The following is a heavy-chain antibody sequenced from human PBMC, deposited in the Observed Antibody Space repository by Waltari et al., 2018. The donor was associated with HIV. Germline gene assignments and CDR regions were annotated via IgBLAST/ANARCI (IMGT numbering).Heavy chain of an antibody. V-gene: IGHV2-5*02. D-gene: IGHD1-7*01. CDR1: GFPLTTSAVG. Sequence: QITLKESGPSLVKPTQTLTLTCTFSGFPLTTSAVGVGWIRQPPGKALEWLALIYWEDDKRYSPSLRSRLTITKDTSKNQVVLTMTNMDPVDTATYYCARSAGTNDYYYYYYMDVWGKGTTVTVSS. J-gene: IGHJ6*03. CDR3: ARSAGTNDYYYYYYMDV. CDR2: IYWEDDK.